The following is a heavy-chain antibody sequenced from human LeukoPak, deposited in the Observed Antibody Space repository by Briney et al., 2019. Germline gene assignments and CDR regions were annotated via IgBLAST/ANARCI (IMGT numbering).Heavy chain of an antibody. Sequence: SETLSLTCAVYGGSFSGYYWSWIRQPPGKGLEWIGEINHSGSTNYNPSLKSRVTISVDTSKNQFSLKLSSVTAADTAVYYCARWGSSSWYPFRHFDYXXQGTLVTVSS. CDR1: GGSFSGYY. CDR3: ARWGSSSWYPFRHFDY. D-gene: IGHD6-13*01. CDR2: INHSGST. J-gene: IGHJ4*02. V-gene: IGHV4-34*01.